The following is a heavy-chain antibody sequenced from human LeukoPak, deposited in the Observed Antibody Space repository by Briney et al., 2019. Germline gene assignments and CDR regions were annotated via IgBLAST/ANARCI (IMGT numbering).Heavy chain of an antibody. D-gene: IGHD3-3*01. J-gene: IGHJ5*02. CDR2: IYTSGST. CDR3: GRDYGVWSGYYNWFDP. V-gene: IGHV4-61*02. Sequence: SETLSLTCTVSGGSISSGSYHWSRIRQPAGKGLEWIGRIYTSGSTNYNPSLKSRVTISVDTSKNQFSLKLSSVTAADTAVYYCGRDYGVWSGYYNWFDPWGQGTLVTVSS. CDR1: GGSISSGSYH.